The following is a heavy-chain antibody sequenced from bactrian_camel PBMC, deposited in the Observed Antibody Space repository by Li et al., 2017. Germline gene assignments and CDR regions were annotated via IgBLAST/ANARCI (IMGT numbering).Heavy chain of an antibody. CDR3: AADGSSWYHYYR. D-gene: IGHD6*01. CDR1: GYTLQRCS. V-gene: IGHV3S55*01. Sequence: QLVESGGGSVQAGGSLRLSCAASGYTLQRCSMGWYRQAPGKERELVASIISVGKTYYADSVRGRFTISKDVAKNTLYLQMNSLKSDDTAMYFCAADGSSWYHYYRWGRGTQVTVS. CDR2: IISVGKT. J-gene: IGHJ4*01.